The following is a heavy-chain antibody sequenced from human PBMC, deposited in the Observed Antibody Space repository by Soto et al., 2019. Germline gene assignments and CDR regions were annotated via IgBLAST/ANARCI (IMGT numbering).Heavy chain of an antibody. CDR1: GGTFSSYT. Sequence: SVKVSCKASGGTFSSYTISWVRQAPGQGLEWMGRIIPILGIANYAQKFQGRVTITADKSTSTAYMELSSLRSEDTAVYYCGRGGPLYGEDIVATIAFDYWGQGTLVTVSS. V-gene: IGHV1-69*02. CDR2: IIPILGIA. J-gene: IGHJ4*02. CDR3: GRGGPLYGEDIVATIAFDY. D-gene: IGHD5-12*01.